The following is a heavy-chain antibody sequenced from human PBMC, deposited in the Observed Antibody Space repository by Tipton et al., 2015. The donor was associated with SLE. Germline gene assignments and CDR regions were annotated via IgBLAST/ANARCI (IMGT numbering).Heavy chain of an antibody. V-gene: IGHV3-48*03. CDR3: VGDSWGGTIVGAVDS. CDR1: GFTFSSYE. J-gene: IGHJ4*02. CDR2: ISSSGSTI. Sequence: SLRLSCAASGFTFSSYEMNWVRQAPGKGLEWVSYISSSGSTIYYADSVKGRFTISRDNAKNSLYLQMNSLRAEDTAVYFCVGDSWGGTIVGAVDSWGQGSLVAVSS. D-gene: IGHD1-26*01.